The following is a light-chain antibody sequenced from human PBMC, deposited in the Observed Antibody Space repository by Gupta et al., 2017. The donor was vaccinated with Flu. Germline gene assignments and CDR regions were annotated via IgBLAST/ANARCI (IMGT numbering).Light chain of an antibody. CDR1: KLDDKS. J-gene: IGLJ2*01. V-gene: IGLV3-1*01. Sequence: CSADKLDDKSVCWYQQKPGQSPLLVIYQDMKRPSGIPERFSGSISGNTATLTISETQAMDEADYYCQAWDSSTVVFGGGTKLTVL. CDR3: QAWDSSTVV. CDR2: QDM.